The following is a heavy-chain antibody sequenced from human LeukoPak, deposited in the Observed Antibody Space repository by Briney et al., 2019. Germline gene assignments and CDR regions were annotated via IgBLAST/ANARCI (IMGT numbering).Heavy chain of an antibody. V-gene: IGHV4-4*07. CDR2: IHASGST. J-gene: IGHJ3*02. Sequence: SETLSLTCTVSGGSISSYYWSWIRQYAGKGLEWIGRIHASGSTNYNPSLKSRTTMSIDTSKNHFSLTLNSVTAADTAVYYCARERRELPARDAFDIWGQGTMVTVSS. D-gene: IGHD1-26*01. CDR1: GGSISSYY. CDR3: ARERRELPARDAFDI.